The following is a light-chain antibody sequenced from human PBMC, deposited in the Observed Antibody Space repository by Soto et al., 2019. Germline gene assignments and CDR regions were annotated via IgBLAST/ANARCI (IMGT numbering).Light chain of an antibody. V-gene: IGLV4-60*03. J-gene: IGLJ3*02. CDR1: SGHSSYI. CDR3: ETWDSNTRV. Sequence: QSVLTQSSSASASLGSSVKLTCTLSSGHSSYIIAWHQQQPGKAPRYLMKLEGSGSYNKGSGVPDRFSGSSSGGDRYLTISNLQSEDEADYYCETWDSNTRVFGGGTKVTVL. CDR2: LEGSGSY.